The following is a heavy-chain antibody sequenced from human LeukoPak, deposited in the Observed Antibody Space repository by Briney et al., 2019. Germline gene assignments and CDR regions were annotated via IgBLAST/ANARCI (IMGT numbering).Heavy chain of an antibody. V-gene: IGHV4-59*01. CDR1: GGSISSYY. CDR3: ARVPMVRGVIRVVHGMDV. D-gene: IGHD3-10*01. Sequence: SETLSLTCTVSGGSISSYYWSWIRQPPGKGLEWIGYIYYSGSTNYNPSLKSRATISVDTSKNQFSLKLSSVTAADTAVYYCARVPMVRGVIRVVHGMDVWGQGTTVTVSS. J-gene: IGHJ6*02. CDR2: IYYSGST.